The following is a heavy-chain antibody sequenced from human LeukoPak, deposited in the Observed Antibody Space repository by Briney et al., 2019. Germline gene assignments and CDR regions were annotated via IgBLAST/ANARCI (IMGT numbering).Heavy chain of an antibody. D-gene: IGHD2-15*01. J-gene: IGHJ4*02. CDR2: IHPGDSST. CDR3: ARRQCSGGSCYYFDS. CDR1: GHNFSNYW. V-gene: IGHV5-51*01. Sequence: GESLKISCKGFGHNFSNYWIGWVRQMPGKGLEWMGIIHPGDSSTRYSPSLQGQVTTLSDKSINTAYLQWSSLKASDTAMYYCARRQCSGGSCYYFDSWGQGTLVTVSS.